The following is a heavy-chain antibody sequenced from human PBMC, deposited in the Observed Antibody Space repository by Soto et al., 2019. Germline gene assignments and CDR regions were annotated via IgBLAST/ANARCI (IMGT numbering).Heavy chain of an antibody. V-gene: IGHV4-34*01. CDR3: AREMGMATIGYFDY. D-gene: IGHD5-12*01. Sequence: SETLSLTCAVYGGSFSGYYWSWIRQPPGKGLEWIGEINHSGSTNYNPSLKSRVTISVDTSKNQFSLKLSSVTAADTAVYYCAREMGMATIGYFDYWGQGTLVTVSS. CDR1: GGSFSGYY. J-gene: IGHJ4*02. CDR2: INHSGST.